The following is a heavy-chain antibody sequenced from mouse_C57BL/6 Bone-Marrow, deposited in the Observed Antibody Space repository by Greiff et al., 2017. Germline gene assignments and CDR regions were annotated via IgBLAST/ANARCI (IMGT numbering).Heavy chain of an antibody. V-gene: IGHV1-9*01. CDR3: ARGRYDFPSYYFDY. D-gene: IGHD2-4*01. CDR2: ILPGSGST. CDR1: GYTFTGYW. J-gene: IGHJ2*01. Sequence: VQLVESGAELMKPGASVKLSCKATGYTFTGYWIEWVKQRPGHGLEWIGEILPGSGSTNYNEKFKGKATFTADTSSNTAYMQLSSLTAEDSAIYCCARGRYDFPSYYFDYWGQGTTLTVSS.